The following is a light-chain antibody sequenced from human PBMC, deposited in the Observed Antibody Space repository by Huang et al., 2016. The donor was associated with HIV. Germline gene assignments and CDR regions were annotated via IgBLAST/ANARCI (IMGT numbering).Light chain of an antibody. V-gene: IGKV3-15*01. CDR3: QHYNNWPEFT. Sequence: EIVMTQSPATLSVSPGERATLSCRASQSVSSNLAWYQQKPGQAPRLLFYGASTRATDIPARCSGSGSGTEVTLTISSLQSEDFAVYYCQHYNNWPEFTFGPGTKVDIK. J-gene: IGKJ3*01. CDR2: GAS. CDR1: QSVSSN.